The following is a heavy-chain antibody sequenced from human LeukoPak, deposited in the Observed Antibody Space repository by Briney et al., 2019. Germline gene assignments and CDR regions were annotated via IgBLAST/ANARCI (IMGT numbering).Heavy chain of an antibody. D-gene: IGHD3-10*01. J-gene: IGHJ4*02. Sequence: GGSLRLSCAASGFTFSSYWMAWVRQAPGKGLEWVANIRQDGGEIYYVDSVKGRFILSRDNAKNSLYLQMNSLRAEDTAVYYCARIGGSGSYPYFDYWGQGTLVTVSS. CDR1: GFTFSSYW. V-gene: IGHV3-7*01. CDR3: ARIGGSGSYPYFDY. CDR2: IRQDGGEI.